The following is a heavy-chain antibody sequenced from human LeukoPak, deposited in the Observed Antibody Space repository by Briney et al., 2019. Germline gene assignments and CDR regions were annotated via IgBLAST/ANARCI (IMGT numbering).Heavy chain of an antibody. J-gene: IGHJ4*02. CDR3: ASGYDFWSGYKLPYYFDY. D-gene: IGHD3-3*01. CDR2: ISKDGSDK. CDR1: GFTFSDYA. Sequence: PGGSLRLSCAASGFTFSDYAMHWVRQAPGKGLEWVAVISKDGSDKYYPGSVRGRFTISRDNSKNTLYLQMNSLRAEDTAVYYCASGYDFWSGYKLPYYFDYWGQGTLVTVSS. V-gene: IGHV3-30*14.